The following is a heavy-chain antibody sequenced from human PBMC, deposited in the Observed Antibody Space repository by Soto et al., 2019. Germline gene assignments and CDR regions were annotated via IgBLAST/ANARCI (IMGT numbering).Heavy chain of an antibody. CDR2: LPDTAST. D-gene: IGHD2-21*01. V-gene: IGHV4-59*12. Sequence: SETRSFTGRVSGGAIRSYDWSWSRQSPAKGLGLISFLPDTASTTYNPSVESRVTISADTAKNPSSLRGNSMNAADAAVYYCASGAPCGGYNPLLTGFDYWGQGTLVTVSS. J-gene: IGHJ4*02. CDR3: ASGAPCGGYNPLLTGFDY. CDR1: GGAIRSYD.